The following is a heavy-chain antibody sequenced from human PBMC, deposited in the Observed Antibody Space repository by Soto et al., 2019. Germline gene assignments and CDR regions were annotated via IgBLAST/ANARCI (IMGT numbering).Heavy chain of an antibody. V-gene: IGHV4-4*07. CDR2: IYTSGST. J-gene: IGHJ4*02. Sequence: SETLSLTCTVSGGSISSYYWSWIRQPAGKGLEWIGRIYTSGSTNYNPSLKSRVTMSVDTSKNQFSLKLSSVTAADTAVYYCASGSVAAAAVYFDYWGQGTLVTV. CDR3: ASGSVAAAAVYFDY. CDR1: GGSISSYY. D-gene: IGHD6-13*01.